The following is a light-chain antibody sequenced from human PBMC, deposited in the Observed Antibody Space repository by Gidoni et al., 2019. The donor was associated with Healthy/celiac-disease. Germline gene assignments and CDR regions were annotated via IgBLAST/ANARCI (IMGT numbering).Light chain of an antibody. J-gene: IGKJ1*01. Sequence: DIQMTQSPSSLSASVGDRVTITCRASQSISSYLNWYQQKPGKAPKLLIYAASSLQSGVPSRFSGSGSGTDFTLTISSLQPEEFATYYCQQSYSTLQRTFGQGTKVEIK. CDR3: QQSYSTLQRT. V-gene: IGKV1-39*01. CDR2: AAS. CDR1: QSISSY.